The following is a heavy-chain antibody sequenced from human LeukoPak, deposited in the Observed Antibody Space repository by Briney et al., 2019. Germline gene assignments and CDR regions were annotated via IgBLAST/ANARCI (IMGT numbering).Heavy chain of an antibody. CDR2: ISSSGNIM. CDR3: ARHYYDRSGYYPTFDY. D-gene: IGHD3-22*01. J-gene: IGHJ4*02. V-gene: IGHV3-21*01. Sequence: PGGSLRLSCAASGFTFSSYKMNWVRQAPGKGLEWVSSISSSGNIMYDADSVKGRFTISRDNAKNSLYLQMNSLRVEDTAVYYCARHYYDRSGYYPTFDYWGQGTLVTVSS. CDR1: GFTFSSYK.